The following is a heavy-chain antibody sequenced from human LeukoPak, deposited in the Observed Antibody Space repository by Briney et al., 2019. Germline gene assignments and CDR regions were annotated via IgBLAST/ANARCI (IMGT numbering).Heavy chain of an antibody. V-gene: IGHV3-33*08. CDR2: ISSEGSEQ. CDR3: ARDIATAGHSAIEY. CDR1: GFSFRRYA. Sequence: GGSLRLSCAASGFSFRRYAMHWVRKAPGKGLEWVAVISSEGSEQLYADSVKGRFTISRDNAKNSLFLQMNSLRAEDTAVYYCARDIATAGHSAIEYWGQGTLVTVSS. J-gene: IGHJ4*02. D-gene: IGHD6-13*01.